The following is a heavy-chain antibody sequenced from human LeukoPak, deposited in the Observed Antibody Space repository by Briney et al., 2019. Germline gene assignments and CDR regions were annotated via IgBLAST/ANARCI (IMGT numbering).Heavy chain of an antibody. V-gene: IGHV3-21*01. Sequence: GGSLRLSCAASGFTFSSYSMNWVRQAPGNGLEWVSSISSSSTYIFYADSLKGRFTISRDNAKNSLYLQMNSLRAEDTAVYYCASRVITMDAFDIWGQGTMVTVSS. CDR1: GFTFSSYS. CDR3: ASRVITMDAFDI. CDR2: ISSSSTYI. J-gene: IGHJ3*02. D-gene: IGHD3-16*01.